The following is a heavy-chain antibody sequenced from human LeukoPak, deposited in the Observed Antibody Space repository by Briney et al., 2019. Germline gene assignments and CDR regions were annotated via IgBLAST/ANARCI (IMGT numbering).Heavy chain of an antibody. CDR1: GFTFDNFA. V-gene: IGHV3-23*01. CDR3: ARELFDFDY. J-gene: IGHJ4*02. Sequence: GGSLGLFCAPSGFTFDNFAMTWVRQAPGKGLEWVSEITGSGGSTYYADSVKGRFTISRDNSKNTLYLQMNSLRAEDTAIYYCARELFDFDYWGQGTLVTVSS. CDR2: ITGSGGST. D-gene: IGHD3-10*01.